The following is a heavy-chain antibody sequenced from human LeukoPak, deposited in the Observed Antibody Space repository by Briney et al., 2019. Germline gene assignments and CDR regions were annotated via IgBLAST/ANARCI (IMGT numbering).Heavy chain of an antibody. CDR3: ARVIVVVPAAILKRGHFDY. CDR1: GFTFSSYA. V-gene: IGHV3-23*01. D-gene: IGHD2-2*02. J-gene: IGHJ4*02. Sequence: GGSLRLSCAASGFTFSSYATSWVRQAPGKGLEWVSAISGSGGSTYYADSVKGRFTISRDNSKNTLYLQMNSLRAEDTAVYYCARVIVVVPAAILKRGHFDYWGQGTLVTVSS. CDR2: ISGSGGST.